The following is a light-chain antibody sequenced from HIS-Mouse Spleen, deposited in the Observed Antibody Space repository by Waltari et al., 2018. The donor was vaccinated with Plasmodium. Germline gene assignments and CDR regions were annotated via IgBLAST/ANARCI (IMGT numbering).Light chain of an antibody. CDR1: QGISSY. J-gene: IGKJ2*01. CDR2: AAS. CDR3: QQYYSYPYT. Sequence: AIRMTQSPSSFSASTGDRVSITCRASQGISSYLAWYRQKPGKAPKLLIYAASTFQSGVPSRFSGSGSGTDFTLTISCLQSEDFATYYCQQYYSYPYTFGQGTKLEIK. V-gene: IGKV1-8*01.